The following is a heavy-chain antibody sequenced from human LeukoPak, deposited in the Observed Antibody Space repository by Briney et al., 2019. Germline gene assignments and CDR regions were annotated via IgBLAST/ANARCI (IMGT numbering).Heavy chain of an antibody. V-gene: IGHV1-46*01. CDR3: ARALGDCGGDCYSTDPTDVDY. Sequence: ASVKVSCKASGYTFTSYYMHLVRQAPGQGLEWMGIINPSGGSTSYAQKFQGRVTMTRDTSTSTVYMELSSLRSEDTAVYYCARALGDCGGDCYSTDPTDVDYWGQGTLVTVSS. D-gene: IGHD2-21*02. CDR1: GYTFTSYY. J-gene: IGHJ4*02. CDR2: INPSGGST.